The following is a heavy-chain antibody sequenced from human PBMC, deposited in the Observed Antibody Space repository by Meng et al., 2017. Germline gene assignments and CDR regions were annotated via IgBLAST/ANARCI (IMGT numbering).Heavy chain of an antibody. CDR3: ATGAAAADH. Sequence: VQFVESGGGLVKPGGSLSLSCVASGLRFTDAWMSWVRQAPGKGLEWVGRIERKSEGGTIYYAAPVKGRFTISRDDSKNTLYLQMDSLINEDTAVYFCATGAAAADHWGQGTLVTVSS. CDR2: IERKSEGGTI. D-gene: IGHD6-13*01. CDR1: GLRFTDAW. J-gene: IGHJ4*02. V-gene: IGHV3-15*04.